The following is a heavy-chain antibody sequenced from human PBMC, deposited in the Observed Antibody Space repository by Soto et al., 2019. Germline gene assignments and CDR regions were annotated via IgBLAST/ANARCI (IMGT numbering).Heavy chain of an antibody. J-gene: IGHJ3*02. V-gene: IGHV3-33*01. CDR3: ARDRGRWLQFTAFDI. CDR2: IWYDGSNK. Sequence: LILSCAASGFTFSSYGMHWVRQAPCKGLEWVAVIWYDGSNKYYADSVKGRFTISRDNSKNTLYLQMNSLRAEDTAVYYCARDRGRWLQFTAFDIWGQGTMVTVSS. D-gene: IGHD5-12*01. CDR1: GFTFSSYG.